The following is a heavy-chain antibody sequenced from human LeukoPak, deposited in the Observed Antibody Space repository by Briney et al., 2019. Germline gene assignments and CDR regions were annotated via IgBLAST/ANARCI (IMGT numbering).Heavy chain of an antibody. CDR3: AKWGDYDVLTGYYVPDY. CDR1: GFTFSIYA. Sequence: PGASLRLSCAASGFTFSIYAMSWVRQAPGKGLEWVSAILGSGGSTYYADSVKGRFTVSRDNSKSTLYLQMNSLRAEDTALYYCAKWGDYDVLTGYYVPDYWGQGTLVTVSS. J-gene: IGHJ4*02. CDR2: ILGSGGST. V-gene: IGHV3-23*01. D-gene: IGHD3-9*01.